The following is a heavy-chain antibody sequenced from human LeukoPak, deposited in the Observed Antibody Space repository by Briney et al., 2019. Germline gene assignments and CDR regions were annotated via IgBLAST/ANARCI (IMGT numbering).Heavy chain of an antibody. Sequence: SVKVSCKASGGTFSSYAISWVRQAPGQGLEWMGRIIPIFGIANYAQKFQGRVTITADKSTSTAYMELSSLRSEDTAVYHCAREGYDSSGYHYFDYWGQGTLVTVSS. CDR2: IIPIFGIA. CDR1: GGTFSSYA. V-gene: IGHV1-69*04. D-gene: IGHD3-22*01. CDR3: AREGYDSSGYHYFDY. J-gene: IGHJ4*02.